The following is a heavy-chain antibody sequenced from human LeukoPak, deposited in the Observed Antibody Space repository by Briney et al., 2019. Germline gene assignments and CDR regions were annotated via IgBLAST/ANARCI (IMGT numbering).Heavy chain of an antibody. CDR2: INQSGGT. V-gene: IGHV4-34*01. D-gene: IGHD2-2*01. CDR3: AREVSGNAGIPGTLAWGPKKYSYSYYMDV. J-gene: IGHJ6*03. CDR1: GGSFSGYY. Sequence: TSETLSLTCGVSGGSFSGYYWSWIRQPPGKGLEWIGEINQSGGTNYNPSLTSRVTISFDMSRSQISLRLTSVTAADTAVYYCAREVSGNAGIPGTLAWGPKKYSYSYYMDVWGRGTTVTVSS.